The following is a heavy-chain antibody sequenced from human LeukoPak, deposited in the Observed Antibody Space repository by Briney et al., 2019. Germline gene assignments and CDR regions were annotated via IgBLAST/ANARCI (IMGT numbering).Heavy chain of an antibody. CDR2: ISGSGAGT. J-gene: IGHJ4*02. CDR1: GFTFSSYG. Sequence: GGSLRLSCAASGFTFSSYGMSWVRQAPGKGLEWVSTISGSGAGTYYADSVKGRFTISRDNPKNTLYLQMNSLRAEDTAVYYSAKGDYYDNSGYHYWGQGTLVTVSS. D-gene: IGHD3-22*01. V-gene: IGHV3-23*01. CDR3: AKGDYYDNSGYHY.